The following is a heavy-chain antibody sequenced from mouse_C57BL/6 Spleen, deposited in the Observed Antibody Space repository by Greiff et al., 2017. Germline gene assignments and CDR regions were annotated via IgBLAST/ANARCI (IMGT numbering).Heavy chain of an antibody. CDR2: IRSGGSYT. CDR1: GFTFSSYG. D-gene: IGHD1-1*01. Sequence: EVQGVESGGDLVKPGGSLKLSCAASGFTFSSYGMSWVRQTPDKRLEWVATIRSGGSYTYYPDSVKGRFTISRDNAKNTLYLQMSSLKSEDTAMYYCARHGYYGSSHWYFDVWGTGTTVTVSS. CDR3: ARHGYYGSSHWYFDV. J-gene: IGHJ1*03. V-gene: IGHV5-6*01.